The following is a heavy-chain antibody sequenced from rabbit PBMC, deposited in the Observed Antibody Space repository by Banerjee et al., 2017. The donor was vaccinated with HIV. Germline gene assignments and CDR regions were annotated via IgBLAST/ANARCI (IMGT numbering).Heavy chain of an antibody. CDR1: GIDFSSSYY. CDR3: ARDFNL. V-gene: IGHV1S40*01. Sequence: QSLEESGGDLVKPGGTLTLTCKASGIDFSSSYYMCWVRQAPGKGLESIACITTISASTYYASWAKGRFTISKTSSTTVTLQMTSLTAADTATYFCARDFNLWGPGTLVTVS. CDR2: ITTISAST. J-gene: IGHJ4*01.